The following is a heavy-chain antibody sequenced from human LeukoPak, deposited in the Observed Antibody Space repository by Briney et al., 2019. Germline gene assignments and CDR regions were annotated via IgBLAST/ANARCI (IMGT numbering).Heavy chain of an antibody. V-gene: IGHV1-18*01. CDR1: GNTFTSYG. D-gene: IGHD3-16*01. Sequence: ASMKVSCKASGNTFTSYGISWVRQAPGQGLEWMGWISAYNGNTNYAQNLQDRVTMTTDTSTSTALMDLRSLRSDDTAVYYWARTRPRGGGWGFDFWGQGTLVTVSS. J-gene: IGHJ4*02. CDR2: ISAYNGNT. CDR3: ARTRPRGGGWGFDF.